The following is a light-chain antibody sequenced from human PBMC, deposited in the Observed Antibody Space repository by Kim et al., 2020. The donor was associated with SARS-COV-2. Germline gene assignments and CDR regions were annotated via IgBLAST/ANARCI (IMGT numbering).Light chain of an antibody. V-gene: IGLV7-43*01. J-gene: IGLJ2*01. CDR1: SGAVTTAYY. CDR2: NTS. CDR3: LLFYGGVQV. Sequence: QAVVTQEPSLTVSPGGTVTLTCASSSGAVTTAYYPNWFQQKPGQAPRALIYNTSNKHSWTPARFSGSLLGGKAALTLSGVQPEDEAEYYCLLFYGGVQVFGGGTKVTVL.